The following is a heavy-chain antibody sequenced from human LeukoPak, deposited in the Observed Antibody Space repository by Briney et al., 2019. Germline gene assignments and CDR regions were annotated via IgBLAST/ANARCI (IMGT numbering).Heavy chain of an antibody. D-gene: IGHD3-9*01. CDR3: ARSPYYDILTGSRGTFDY. CDR1: GFSLSTSGVG. CDR2: IYWDDDK. J-gene: IGHJ4*02. V-gene: IGHV2-5*02. Sequence: ESGPTLVKPTQTLTLTCTFSGFSLSTSGVGVGWIRQPPGKALEWLALIYWDDDKRYSPSLKSRLTITTDTSNNQVVLTMTNMDPVDTATYYCARSPYYDILTGSRGTFDYWGQGTLVTVSS.